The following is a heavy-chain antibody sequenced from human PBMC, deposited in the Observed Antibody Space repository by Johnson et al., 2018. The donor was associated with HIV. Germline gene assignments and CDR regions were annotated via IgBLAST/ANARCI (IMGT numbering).Heavy chain of an antibody. CDR2: IKQDGSEK. CDR1: GFTFDDYA. V-gene: IGHV3-7*01. D-gene: IGHD6-13*01. Sequence: VQLVESGGVVVQPGGSLRLSCAASGFTFDDYAMHWVRQAPGKGLEWVANIKQDGSEKYYVDSVKGRFTISRDNAKNSLYLKMNRRRAEDTAVYYCARDCSLGSNDAFAIWGQGTMVTVSS. CDR3: ARDCSLGSNDAFAI. J-gene: IGHJ3*02.